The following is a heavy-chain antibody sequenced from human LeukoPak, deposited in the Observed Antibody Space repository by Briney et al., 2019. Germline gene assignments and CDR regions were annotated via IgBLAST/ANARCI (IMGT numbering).Heavy chain of an antibody. D-gene: IGHD2-15*01. Sequence: GASVKVSRKASGYTFTGYYMHWVRQAPGQGLEWMGWINPNSGGTNYAQKFQGRVTMTRDTSISTAYMELSRLRSDDTAVYYCARELAGAGLSYYYYYGMDVWGQGTTVTVSS. CDR3: ARELAGAGLSYYYYYGMDV. V-gene: IGHV1-2*02. CDR1: GYTFTGYY. J-gene: IGHJ6*02. CDR2: INPNSGGT.